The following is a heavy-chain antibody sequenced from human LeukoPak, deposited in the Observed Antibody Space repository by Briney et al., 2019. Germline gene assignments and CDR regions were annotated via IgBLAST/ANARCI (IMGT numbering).Heavy chain of an antibody. CDR1: GFTFSIYS. CDR3: AKKMSITAASQVDY. Sequence: PGGSLRLSCAASGFTFSIYSMSWVRQAPGKGCEWVSAISSSGGSTDYTDSVKGRLTISRDNSKNMLYLQMNSLRAEDTAVYYCAKKMSITAASQVDYWGQGTLVTVSS. D-gene: IGHD1-20*01. V-gene: IGHV3-23*01. CDR2: ISSSGGST. J-gene: IGHJ4*02.